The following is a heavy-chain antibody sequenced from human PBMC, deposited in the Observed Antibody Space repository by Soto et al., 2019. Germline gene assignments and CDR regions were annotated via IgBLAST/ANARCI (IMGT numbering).Heavy chain of an antibody. CDR3: ARDPSSSALAAGDY. D-gene: IGHD6-6*01. J-gene: IGHJ4*02. Sequence: QVQLVESGGGVVQPGRSLRLSCAASGFTFSSYAMHWVRQAPGKGLEWVAVISYDGSNKYYADSVKGRFTISRDNSKNTLYLQMNSLRAEDTAVYYCARDPSSSALAAGDYWGQGTLVTVSS. CDR2: ISYDGSNK. V-gene: IGHV3-30-3*01. CDR1: GFTFSSYA.